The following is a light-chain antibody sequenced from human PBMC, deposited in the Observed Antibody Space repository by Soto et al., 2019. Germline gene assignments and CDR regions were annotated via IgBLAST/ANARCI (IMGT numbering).Light chain of an antibody. CDR2: EVN. Sequence: QSVLTQPASVSGSPGQSVTISCTGASSDVGGYDYVSWYQQHPGKAPKLILYEVNNRPSGVSNHFSGSKSGNTASLIISGLQAEDEADYYCSSYSTTSTLVFGSGTKLTDL. V-gene: IGLV2-14*01. J-gene: IGLJ1*01. CDR3: SSYSTTSTLV. CDR1: SSDVGGYDY.